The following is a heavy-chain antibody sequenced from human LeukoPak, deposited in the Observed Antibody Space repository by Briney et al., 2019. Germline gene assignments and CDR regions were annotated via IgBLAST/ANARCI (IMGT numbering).Heavy chain of an antibody. J-gene: IGHJ6*03. CDR2: IKSKTDGGTT. CDR3: TTDYYDSSGYYEDFYYMDV. CDR1: GFTFSNAW. Sequence: NPGGSLRLSCAASGFTFSNAWMSWVRQAPGKGLEWVGRIKSKTDGGTTDYAATVKRTFTISRDDSKNTLYLQMNSLKTEDTAVYYCTTDYYDSSGYYEDFYYMDVWGKGTTVTVSS. D-gene: IGHD3-22*01. V-gene: IGHV3-15*01.